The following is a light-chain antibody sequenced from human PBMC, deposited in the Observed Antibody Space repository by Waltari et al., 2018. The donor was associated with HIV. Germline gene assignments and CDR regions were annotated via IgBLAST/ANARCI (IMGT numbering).Light chain of an antibody. J-gene: IGLJ2*01. CDR2: EDT. CDR1: KLGDKY. CDR3: QTWDSTTVV. Sequence: SFELTQPPSVSVSPGQTASITCSGDKLGDKYSCWYQQKPGQSPLLVIYEDTKRPSGIPERFSASNSGQTATLTISGTQAMDEADYYCQTWDSTTVVFGGGTKLTVL. V-gene: IGLV3-1*01.